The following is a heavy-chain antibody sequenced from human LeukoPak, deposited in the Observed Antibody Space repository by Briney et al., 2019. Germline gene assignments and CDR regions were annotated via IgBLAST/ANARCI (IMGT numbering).Heavy chain of an antibody. J-gene: IGHJ6*02. V-gene: IGHV3-7*03. D-gene: IGHD3-16*01. CDR1: GFTFSSYW. CDR3: ASGGGLDV. CDR2: INDTGNVN. Sequence: GGSLRLSCAASGFTFSSYWMNWARQAPAMGLEWVASINDTGNVNYYVYSVERRFTISRDNAQNSLYLHINHLSADDKAVYFCASGGGLDVWGQGATVTVSS.